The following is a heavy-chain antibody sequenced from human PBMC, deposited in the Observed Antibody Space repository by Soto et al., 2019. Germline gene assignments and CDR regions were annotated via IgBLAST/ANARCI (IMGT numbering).Heavy chain of an antibody. CDR2: IYWDDDK. V-gene: IGHV2-5*02. Sequence: SGPTLVKPTQTLTLTCTFSGFSLNTSGVGVGWIRQPPGRALEWLALIYWDDDKRYSTSLKSRLTITKDTSKNPVVLTMTNMDPEDTATYYCAHIPPSRDCKGDTCYSGPVDPWGQGTLVTVSS. J-gene: IGHJ5*02. CDR1: GFSLNTSGVG. CDR3: AHIPPSRDCKGDTCYSGPVDP. D-gene: IGHD2-15*01.